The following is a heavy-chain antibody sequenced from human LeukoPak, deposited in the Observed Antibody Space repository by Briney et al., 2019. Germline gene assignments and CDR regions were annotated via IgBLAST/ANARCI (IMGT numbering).Heavy chain of an antibody. Sequence: ASVKVSCKASGYTFTGYYMHWVRQAPGQGLEWMGWINPNSGGTNYGQKFQGRVTMTRDTSISTAYMELSRLRSDDTAVYYCARDSGSYPSEYYFDYWGQGTLVTVSS. D-gene: IGHD1-26*01. J-gene: IGHJ4*02. V-gene: IGHV1-2*02. CDR3: ARDSGSYPSEYYFDY. CDR2: INPNSGGT. CDR1: GYTFTGYY.